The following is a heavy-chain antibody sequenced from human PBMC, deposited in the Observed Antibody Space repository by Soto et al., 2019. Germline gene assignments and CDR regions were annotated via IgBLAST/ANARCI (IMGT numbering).Heavy chain of an antibody. CDR3: AKDQGRIPTSMTSDY. Sequence: EVQLLESGGGFVQPGGSLRLSCAASGFTFSSYAMSWVRQAPGKGLEWVSAISGSGGSTYYADSVKGRFTISRDNSKNTLYLQMNSLRAEDTAVYYCAKDQGRIPTSMTSDYWGQGTLVTVSS. V-gene: IGHV3-23*01. CDR2: ISGSGGST. CDR1: GFTFSSYA. D-gene: IGHD3-22*01. J-gene: IGHJ4*02.